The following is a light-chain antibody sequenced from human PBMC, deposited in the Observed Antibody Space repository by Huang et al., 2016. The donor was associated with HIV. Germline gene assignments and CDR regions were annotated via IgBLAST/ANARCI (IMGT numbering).Light chain of an antibody. Sequence: IVLTRSPGTLSLSLGERATLACRASQSVRSSYLAWYQQKPGQTTRILIYGAYNRAGGIPIRFSGSQSGTDFTLAISSLEPEDFGVYYCQQYGSSPRTFGQGTKLEIK. CDR2: GAY. CDR3: QQYGSSPRT. J-gene: IGKJ2*01. V-gene: IGKV3-20*01. CDR1: QSVRSSY.